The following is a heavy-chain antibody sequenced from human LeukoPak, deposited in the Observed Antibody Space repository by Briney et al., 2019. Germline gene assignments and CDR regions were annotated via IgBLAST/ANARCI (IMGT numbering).Heavy chain of an antibody. CDR3: ARRGYDYGSPFDY. CDR2: IYSGGRT. V-gene: IGHV3-53*01. D-gene: IGHD5-18*01. J-gene: IGHJ4*02. CDR1: GFTVSSNY. Sequence: QTGGSLRLSCAVSGFTVSSNYMSWVRQAPGKGLEWVSLIYSGGRTYYADSVEGRFTISRDYSKNTLYLQMNSLRAEDTAVYYCARRGYDYGSPFDYWGQGTLVTVSS.